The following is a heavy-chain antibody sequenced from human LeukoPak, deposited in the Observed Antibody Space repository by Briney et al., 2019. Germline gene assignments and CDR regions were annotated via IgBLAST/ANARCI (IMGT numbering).Heavy chain of an antibody. CDR2: ISYDGSNK. D-gene: IGHD2-15*01. J-gene: IGHJ6*02. Sequence: PGRSLRLSCAASGFTFSSYGMHWVRQAPGKGLEWVAVISYDGSNKYYADSVKGRFTISRDNSKNTLYLQMNSLRAEDTAVYYCAREVRGSGGSRYYGMDVWGQGTTVTVSS. CDR3: AREVRGSGGSRYYGMDV. V-gene: IGHV3-30*03. CDR1: GFTFSSYG.